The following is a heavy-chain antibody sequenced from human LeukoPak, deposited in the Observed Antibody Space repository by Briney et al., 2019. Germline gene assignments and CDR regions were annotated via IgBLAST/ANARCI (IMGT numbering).Heavy chain of an antibody. J-gene: IGHJ3*02. CDR2: INAGNGNT. V-gene: IGHV1-3*01. CDR1: GYTFTSYA. CDR3: ARARQLLWFGEVAFDI. Sequence: ASVKVSCKASGYTFTSYAMHWVRQAPGQRLEWMGWINAGNGNTKYSQKFQGRVTITRDTSASTAYMELSSLRSEDTAVYYCARARQLLWFGEVAFDIWGQGTMVTVSS. D-gene: IGHD3-10*01.